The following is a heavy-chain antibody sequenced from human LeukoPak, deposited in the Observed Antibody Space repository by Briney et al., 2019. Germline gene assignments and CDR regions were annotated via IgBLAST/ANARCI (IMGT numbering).Heavy chain of an antibody. CDR1: GFTFDDYA. CDR3: AKVRGWMTTVTYDYFDY. V-gene: IGHV3-9*01. D-gene: IGHD4-17*01. J-gene: IGHJ4*02. CDR2: IRWNSGSI. Sequence: GRSLRLSCAASGFTFDDYAMHWVRQAPGKGLEWVSGIRWNSGSIGYADSVKGRFTISRDNAKNSLYLQMNSLRAEDTALYYCAKVRGWMTTVTYDYFDYWGQGTLVTVSS.